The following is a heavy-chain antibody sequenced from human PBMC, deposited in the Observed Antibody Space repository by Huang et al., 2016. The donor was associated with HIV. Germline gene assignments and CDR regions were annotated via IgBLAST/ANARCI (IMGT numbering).Heavy chain of an antibody. Sequence: EVHLVQSGAEVNEPGESLKISCQASGYNFDSYWIGWVRQRPGKGRDGGVGCYPGDSGTRYDPSFQGQVTIAADQSINTAYLQWSSLKASDTAIYFCARQGLWLPPTDPFDYWGQGTPVTVSA. CDR1: GYNFDSYW. J-gene: IGHJ4*02. CDR2: CYPGDSGT. CDR3: ARQGLWLPPTDPFDY. V-gene: IGHV5-51*01. D-gene: IGHD3-10*01.